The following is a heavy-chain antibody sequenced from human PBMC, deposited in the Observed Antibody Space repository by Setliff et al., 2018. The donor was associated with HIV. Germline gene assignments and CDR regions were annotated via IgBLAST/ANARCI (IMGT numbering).Heavy chain of an antibody. CDR1: GGTFSGSA. V-gene: IGHV1-69*13. J-gene: IGHJ4*02. CDR3: ARETEVKGYYDSSGSWGLGY. Sequence: ASVKVSCKASGGTFSGSAINWVRQAPGQGLEWMGGIIPVFGAAKYAQKFQGRGTITADESTSIAYMELSTLTSDDTAVYYCARETEVKGYYDSSGSWGLGYWGQGTLVTVSS. D-gene: IGHD3-22*01. CDR2: IIPVFGAA.